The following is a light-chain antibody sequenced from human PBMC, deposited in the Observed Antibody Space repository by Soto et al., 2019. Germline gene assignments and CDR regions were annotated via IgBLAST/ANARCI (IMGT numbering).Light chain of an antibody. CDR3: QQYNSAPFS. J-gene: IGKJ3*01. CDR2: AAS. V-gene: IGKV1-27*01. Sequence: DIQMTQSPSSLSASVGDRVTITCRASQGISNYLAWYQQKPGKVPKLLIYAASTLQSVVPSRFSGRGSGTDFTLTISCLQPQDVATYYCQQYNSAPFSFDPGTKVDIK. CDR1: QGISNY.